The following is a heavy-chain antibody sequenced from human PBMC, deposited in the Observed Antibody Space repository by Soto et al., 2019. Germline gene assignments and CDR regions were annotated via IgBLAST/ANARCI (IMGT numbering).Heavy chain of an antibody. J-gene: IGHJ4*02. CDR1: GFTLSDHY. Sequence: EVQLVESGGGLVQPGGSLRLSCAASGFTLSDHYLAWVRQAPGKGLEWVGRSRSRVKSFTTAYAASVRGRFTFSRDDSTNSLYLQMNSLKTDDTAVYYCARASTPDSTGYDYWGQGTLVTVSS. V-gene: IGHV3-72*01. D-gene: IGHD3-3*01. CDR3: ARASTPDSTGYDY. CDR2: SRSRVKSFTT.